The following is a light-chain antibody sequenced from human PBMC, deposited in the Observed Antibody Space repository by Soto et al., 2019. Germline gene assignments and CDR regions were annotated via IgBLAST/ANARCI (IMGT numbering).Light chain of an antibody. Sequence: SYELTQAPSVSVSPGQTASITCSGDALPKKYAYWYQQKSGQAPVLVIYEDNKRPSGIPERFSGSSSGTMATLTISGAQVEDEADYYCYSTDTSGNLRGVFGGGTKLTVL. CDR1: ALPKKY. CDR2: EDN. CDR3: YSTDTSGNLRGV. J-gene: IGLJ2*01. V-gene: IGLV3-10*01.